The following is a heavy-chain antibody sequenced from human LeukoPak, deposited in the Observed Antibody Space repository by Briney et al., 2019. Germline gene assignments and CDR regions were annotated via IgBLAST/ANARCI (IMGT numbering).Heavy chain of an antibody. Sequence: GGSLRLSCAASGFTFSSYGMHWVRQAPGKGLEWVAVISYDGSNKYYADSVKGRFTISRDNSKNTLYLQMSSLRAEDTAVYYCASSPHAFDIWGQGTMVTVSS. V-gene: IGHV3-30*03. J-gene: IGHJ3*02. CDR2: ISYDGSNK. CDR3: ASSPHAFDI. CDR1: GFTFSSYG.